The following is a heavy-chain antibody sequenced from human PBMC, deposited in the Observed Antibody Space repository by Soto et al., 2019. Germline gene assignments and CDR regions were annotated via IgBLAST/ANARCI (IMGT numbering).Heavy chain of an antibody. D-gene: IGHD6-13*01. V-gene: IGHV3-23*01. CDR2: ISGSGGST. J-gene: IGHJ5*02. Sequence: GGSLRLSCAASGFTFSSYAMSWVRQAPGKGLEWVSAISGSGGSTYYADSGKGRFTISRDNSKNTLYLQMNSLRAEDTAVYYCAKDRGSPLIAATTWFDPWGQGTLVTVSS. CDR1: GFTFSSYA. CDR3: AKDRGSPLIAATTWFDP.